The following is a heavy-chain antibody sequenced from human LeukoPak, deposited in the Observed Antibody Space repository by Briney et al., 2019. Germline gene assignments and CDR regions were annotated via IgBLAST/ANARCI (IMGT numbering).Heavy chain of an antibody. V-gene: IGHV3-30*02. CDR3: AKSSGGLPRDYFDY. Sequence: GGSLRLSCAASGFSFRSYGMHWVRQAPGKGLEWVAFIRYDGSNKYYAESVKGRFTISRDNSKNTLYLQMNSLRAEDTAVYYCAKSSGGLPRDYFDYWGQGTLVTVSS. CDR2: IRYDGSNK. J-gene: IGHJ4*02. D-gene: IGHD1-26*01. CDR1: GFSFRSYG.